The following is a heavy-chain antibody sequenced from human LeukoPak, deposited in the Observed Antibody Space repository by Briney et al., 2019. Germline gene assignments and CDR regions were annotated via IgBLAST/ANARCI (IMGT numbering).Heavy chain of an antibody. CDR3: AKAFYVWGSYREYYFDY. Sequence: PGGSLILSCAASGFTFSSYAMSWVRQAPGKGLEWVSAISGSGGSTYYADSVKGRFTISRDNSKNTLYLQMNSLRAEDTAVYYCAKAFYVWGSYREYYFDYWGQGTLVTVSS. J-gene: IGHJ4*02. CDR1: GFTFSSYA. V-gene: IGHV3-23*01. CDR2: ISGSGGST. D-gene: IGHD3-16*01.